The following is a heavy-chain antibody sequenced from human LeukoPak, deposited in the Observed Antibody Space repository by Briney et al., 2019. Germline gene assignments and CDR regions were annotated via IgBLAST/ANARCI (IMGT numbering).Heavy chain of an antibody. D-gene: IGHD3-9*01. CDR3: ASHYDILTGYEY. CDR2: IYYTGST. J-gene: IGHJ4*02. Sequence: SETLSLTCIVSGDSINTNTYHWGWIRQPPGKGLEWIGSIYYTGSTYYNPSLKSRVTISVDTSKNQFSLKLTSVTAADTAMYYCASHYDILTGYEYWGQGTLVTVSS. V-gene: IGHV4-39*01. CDR1: GDSINTNTYH.